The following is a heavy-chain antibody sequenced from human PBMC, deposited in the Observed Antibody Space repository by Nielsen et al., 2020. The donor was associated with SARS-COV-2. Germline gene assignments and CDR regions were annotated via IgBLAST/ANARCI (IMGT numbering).Heavy chain of an antibody. J-gene: IGHJ4*02. CDR2: ISGSGGST. CDR1: GFTFSSYA. Sequence: GESLKISCAASGFTFSSYAMSWVRQAPGKGLEWVSAISGSGGSTYYADSVKGRFTISRDNSKNTLYLQMNSLRAKDTAVYYCAKDHVVAGTDYWGQGTLVTVSS. D-gene: IGHD6-19*01. V-gene: IGHV3-23*01. CDR3: AKDHVVAGTDY.